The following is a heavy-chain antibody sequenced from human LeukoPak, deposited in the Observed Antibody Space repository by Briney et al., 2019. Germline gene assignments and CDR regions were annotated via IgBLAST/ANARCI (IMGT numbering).Heavy chain of an antibody. CDR2: ITGSGGST. Sequence: GGSLRLSCAASGFTLSSYDMSWVRQAPGSGLEWVSGITGSGGSTYYADSVKGRFTISRDNSKNTLYLQMNSLRAEDTAVYYCAKGNWGERLDWYFDLWGRGTLVTVSS. CDR3: AKGNWGERLDWYFDL. V-gene: IGHV3-23*01. J-gene: IGHJ2*01. D-gene: IGHD3-16*01. CDR1: GFTLSSYD.